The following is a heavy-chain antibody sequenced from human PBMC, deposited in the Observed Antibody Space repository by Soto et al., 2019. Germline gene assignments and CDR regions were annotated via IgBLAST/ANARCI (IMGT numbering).Heavy chain of an antibody. Sequence: GGSLKLSCAASGFTFSSYAMSWVRQAPGKGLEWVSAISGSGGSTYYADSVKGRFTISRDNSKNTLYLQMNSLRAEDTAVYYCAKDMYYDILTGYYRGPYFDYWGQGTLVT. J-gene: IGHJ4*02. CDR1: GFTFSSYA. D-gene: IGHD3-9*01. V-gene: IGHV3-23*01. CDR2: ISGSGGST. CDR3: AKDMYYDILTGYYRGPYFDY.